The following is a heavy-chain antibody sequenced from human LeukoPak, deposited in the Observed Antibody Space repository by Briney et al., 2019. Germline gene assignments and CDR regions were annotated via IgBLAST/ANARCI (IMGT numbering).Heavy chain of an antibody. CDR2: IKEDGSEK. J-gene: IGHJ3*02. CDR1: GFTLSNYW. D-gene: IGHD3-10*01. Sequence: GGSLRLSCVASGFTLSNYWMSWVRQAPGKGLEWVANIKEDGSEKYYVGSVKGRFTISRDNAKNSLYLHMDSLTAEDTAIYYCARDWVAGVPFDAFDIWGQGTMVSVSP. CDR3: ARDWVAGVPFDAFDI. V-gene: IGHV3-7*01.